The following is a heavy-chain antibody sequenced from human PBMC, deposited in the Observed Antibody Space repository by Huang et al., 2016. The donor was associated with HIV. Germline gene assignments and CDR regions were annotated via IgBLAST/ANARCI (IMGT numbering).Heavy chain of an antibody. CDR3: AKGRRAFDV. J-gene: IGHJ3*01. CDR2: IYPCESNS. Sequence: EVQLVQSGAEVKKPGESLKISCTGSGYSFSIYWIAWVRQMPGKGLEWMGIIYPCESNSTYSPSFEGHVSISVDKSINPVYLHWSSLKASDTAIYYCAKGRRAFDVWGQGTWVTVSS. V-gene: IGHV5-51*03. CDR1: GYSFSIYW.